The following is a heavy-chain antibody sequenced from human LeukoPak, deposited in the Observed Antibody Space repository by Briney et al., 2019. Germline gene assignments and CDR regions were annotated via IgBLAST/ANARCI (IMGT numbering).Heavy chain of an antibody. CDR2: MNPNSGNT. CDR3: SSPSGGRDAFDF. Sequence: ASVKVSCKPSVYTFTSYDINWVRQATGQGLEWMGWMNPNSGNTGYAQKFQGRVTITRNTSISTAYMELSSLSSEDTAVYYCSSPSGGRDAFDFWGQGTMVTVSS. D-gene: IGHD6-25*01. J-gene: IGHJ3*01. V-gene: IGHV1-8*03. CDR1: VYTFTSYD.